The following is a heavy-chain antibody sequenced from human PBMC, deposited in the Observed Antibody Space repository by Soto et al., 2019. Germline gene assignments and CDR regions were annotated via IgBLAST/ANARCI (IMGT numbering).Heavy chain of an antibody. V-gene: IGHV1-18*01. J-gene: IGHJ4*02. CDR2: ITTDKGKT. CDR3: APRSPAFDY. CDR1: GYTFTSYG. Sequence: QVQLVQSGPEVKKPGASVKVSCKTSGYTFTSYGISWVRQAPGQGLEWMGWITTDKGKTTHAQKFQGRVTMTTDTSTTTAYMELRSLRSDDTAVYYCAPRSPAFDYSGQGTLVTLSS.